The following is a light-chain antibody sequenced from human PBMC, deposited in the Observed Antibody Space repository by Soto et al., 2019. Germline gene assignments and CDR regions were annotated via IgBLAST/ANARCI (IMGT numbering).Light chain of an antibody. Sequence: EMVLTQSPATLSSFPGAIVTLSCRASQAVTTRLAWYQHRHGQAPRLLIYLASNRAAGVPARLSGSGSGTDFALNISDVEPEDFAVYYCHQRQSWPRTFGQGTTVDI. CDR2: LAS. CDR1: QAVTTR. J-gene: IGKJ1*01. CDR3: HQRQSWPRT. V-gene: IGKV3-11*01.